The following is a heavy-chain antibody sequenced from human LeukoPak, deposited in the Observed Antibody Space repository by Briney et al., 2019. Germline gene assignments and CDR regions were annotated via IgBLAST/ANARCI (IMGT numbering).Heavy chain of an antibody. V-gene: IGHV3-11*04. CDR2: ISSSGSTI. J-gene: IGHJ2*01. D-gene: IGHD3-22*01. CDR3: ARVSAYYYDSSGYSPAWYFDL. CDR1: GFTFSDYY. Sequence: GGSLRLSCAASGFTFSDYYMSWIRQAPGKGLEWVSYISSSGSTIYYADSVKGRFTISRDNAKNSLYLQMNSLRAEDTAVYYCARVSAYYYDSSGYSPAWYFDLWGRGTLVTVSS.